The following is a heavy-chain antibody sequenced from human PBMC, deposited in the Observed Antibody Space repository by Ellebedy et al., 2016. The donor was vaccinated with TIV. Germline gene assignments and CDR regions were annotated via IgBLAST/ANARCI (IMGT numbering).Heavy chain of an antibody. CDR1: GFTFSDHY. V-gene: IGHV3-72*01. D-gene: IGHD3-16*01. CDR2: TRNKANSYTT. J-gene: IGHJ4*02. Sequence: GESLKISCAASGFTFSDHYMDWVRQAPGKGLEWVGRTRNKANSYTTEYAASVKGRFTISRDDSKNTLYLQMNSLKTEDTAVYYCTTLGGFDYWGQGTLVTVSS. CDR3: TTLGGFDY.